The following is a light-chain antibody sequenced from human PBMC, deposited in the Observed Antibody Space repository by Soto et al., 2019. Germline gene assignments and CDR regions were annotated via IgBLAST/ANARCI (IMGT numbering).Light chain of an antibody. V-gene: IGLV2-14*03. J-gene: IGLJ1*01. CDR3: ISYTTISTYV. Sequence: QSVLTQPASVSGSPGQSSAISCTGTSSDVDGYNYVSWYQHHPCKAPKLMIYDVSNRPSGVSNRFSGSKSGNTASLTISGLQAEDEADYYCISYTTISTYVFGPGTKLTVL. CDR2: DVS. CDR1: SSDVDGYNY.